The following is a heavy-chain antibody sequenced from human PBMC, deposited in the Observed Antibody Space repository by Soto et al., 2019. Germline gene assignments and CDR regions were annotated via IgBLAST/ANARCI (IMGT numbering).Heavy chain of an antibody. Sequence: QVQVQQWGAGLLKPSETLSLICAVDGESFSGYFWSWIRQAPGKGPEWIGEVNHGGRTNYNPSPEGRATISVATSKNPFVLKMTSVNAAEPAGYSCERGREQWLKSGPFAFWGQGRLVAVSS. CDR2: VNHGGRT. CDR1: GESFSGYF. V-gene: IGHV4-34*02. D-gene: IGHD6-19*01. J-gene: IGHJ5*01. CDR3: ERGREQWLKSGPFAF.